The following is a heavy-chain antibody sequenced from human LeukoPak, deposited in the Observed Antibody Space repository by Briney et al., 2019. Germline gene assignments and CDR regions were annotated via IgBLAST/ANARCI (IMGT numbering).Heavy chain of an antibody. CDR2: IYYSGST. J-gene: IGHJ5*02. Sequence: SETLSLTCTVSGGSISSSSYYWGWIRQPPGKGLEWIESIYYSGSTYYNPSLKSRVTISVDTSKNQFSLKLSSVTAADTAVYYCARRAAAKFDPWGQGTLVTVSS. CDR1: GGSISSSSYY. V-gene: IGHV4-39*01. CDR3: ARRAAAKFDP. D-gene: IGHD6-13*01.